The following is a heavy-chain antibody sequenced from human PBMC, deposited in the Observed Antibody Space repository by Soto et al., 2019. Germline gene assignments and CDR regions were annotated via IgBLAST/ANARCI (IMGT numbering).Heavy chain of an antibody. CDR1: GFPFKIYS. V-gene: IGHV3-21*01. CDR3: ARDLGCSSTSCPPYMDV. CDR2: ISSSSSYI. J-gene: IGHJ6*03. D-gene: IGHD2-2*01. Sequence: DAPLVDCGGGRDKPGVSLRLSCGPSGFPFKIYSKNWVRHAPGRAGVCVISISSSSSYIYYADSVKGRFTISRDNAKNSLYLQMNSLRAEDTAVYYCARDLGCSSTSCPPYMDVWGKGTTVTVSS.